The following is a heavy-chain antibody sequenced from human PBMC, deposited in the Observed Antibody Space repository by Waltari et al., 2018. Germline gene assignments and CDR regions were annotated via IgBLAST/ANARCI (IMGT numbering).Heavy chain of an antibody. Sequence: QLQLQESGPGLVKPSETLSLTCTVSGGSISLISSYRGWNRQPPGKGLEWIGGIYYRGSTYYNPSLKRRVTISVDTSKNQFSLELSSVTAAGTAVYYCGRVSRGLALGFDYWGQGTLVTVSS. J-gene: IGHJ4*02. V-gene: IGHV4-39*07. CDR1: GGSISLISSY. D-gene: IGHD6-19*01. CDR3: GRVSRGLALGFDY. CDR2: IYYRGST.